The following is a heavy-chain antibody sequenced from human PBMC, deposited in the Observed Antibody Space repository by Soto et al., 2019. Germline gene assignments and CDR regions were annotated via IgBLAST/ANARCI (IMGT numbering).Heavy chain of an antibody. D-gene: IGHD1-1*01. V-gene: IGHV3-30*18. CDR3: AKDNPTIAY. Sequence: QVQLVESGGGVVQPGRSLRLSCAVSGFTFSSSGMHWVRQAPGKGLEWVAIISYDGSDKYYADSVEGRFTISRDNSKNTQFLQMNSLRPEDTAVYYCAKDNPTIAYWGQGTLVTVSS. J-gene: IGHJ4*02. CDR1: GFTFSSSG. CDR2: ISYDGSDK.